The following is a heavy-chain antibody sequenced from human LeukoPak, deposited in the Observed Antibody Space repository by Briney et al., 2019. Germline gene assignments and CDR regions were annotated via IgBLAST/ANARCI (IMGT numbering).Heavy chain of an antibody. Sequence: GGSLRLACAASGFSFSRYGMDWVRQAPGKGLEWVSSISSSSSYIYYADSVKGPFTISRDNAKNSLYLQMNSLRAEDTAVYYCARVLVDYYDSSGTYYFDYWGQGTLVTVSS. D-gene: IGHD3-22*01. CDR3: ARVLVDYYDSSGTYYFDY. J-gene: IGHJ4*02. CDR2: ISSSSSYI. CDR1: GFSFSRYG. V-gene: IGHV3-21*01.